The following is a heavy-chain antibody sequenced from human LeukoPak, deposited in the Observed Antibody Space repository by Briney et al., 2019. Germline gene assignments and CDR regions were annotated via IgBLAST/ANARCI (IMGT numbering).Heavy chain of an antibody. CDR1: GFTFSSYA. J-gene: IGHJ4*02. Sequence: GGSLRLSCAASGFTFSSYAISWVRQAPGKGLEWVSAISGSGGSTYYADSVKGRFTISRDNSKNTLYLQMNSLRAEDTAVYYCAHIVVVTPGGYWGQGTLVTVSS. D-gene: IGHD2-21*02. CDR2: ISGSGGST. CDR3: AHIVVVTPGGY. V-gene: IGHV3-23*01.